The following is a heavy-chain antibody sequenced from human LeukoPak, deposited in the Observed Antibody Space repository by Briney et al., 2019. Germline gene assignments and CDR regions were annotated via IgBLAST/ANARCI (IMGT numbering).Heavy chain of an antibody. CDR1: GYTFTSYA. V-gene: IGHV1-3*01. CDR3: ARDAYYDFWSGYYHNWFDP. J-gene: IGHJ5*02. D-gene: IGHD3-3*01. CDR2: INAGNGNT. Sequence: ASVKVSCKASGYTFTSYAMHWVRQAPGQRLEWMGWINAGNGNTKYSQKLQGRVTMTTDTSTSTAYMELRSLRSDDTAVYYCARDAYYDFWSGYYHNWFDPWGQGTLVTVSS.